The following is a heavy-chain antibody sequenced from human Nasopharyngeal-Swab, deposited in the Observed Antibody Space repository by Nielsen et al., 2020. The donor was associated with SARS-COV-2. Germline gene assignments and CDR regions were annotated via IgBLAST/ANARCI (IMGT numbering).Heavy chain of an antibody. D-gene: IGHD3-3*01. CDR2: IKQDGSEK. CDR3: ARNWTTYYDFWSGYYYYFDS. V-gene: IGHV3-7*01. Sequence: WIRQHPGKGLEWGANIKQDGSEKYYVDSVKGRFTISRDNAKNSLYLQMNSLRAEDTAVYYCARNWTTYYDFWSGYYYYFDSWGQGTLVTVSS. J-gene: IGHJ4*02.